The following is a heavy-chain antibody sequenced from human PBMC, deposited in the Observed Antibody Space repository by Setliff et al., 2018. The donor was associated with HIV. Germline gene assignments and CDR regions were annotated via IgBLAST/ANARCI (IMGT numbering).Heavy chain of an antibody. D-gene: IGHD2-15*01. V-gene: IGHV3-21*01. CDR2: ISRSNSYI. CDR3: AKDVCSGAYCYAYYYYGMDV. CDR1: GFTFSTYS. J-gene: IGHJ6*02. Sequence: PGGSLRLSCEASGFTFSTYSMNWVRQAPGKGLEWVSSISRSNSYIYYADSVKGRFTISRDNAKNSLYLQMNSLRVEDTAVYYCAKDVCSGAYCYAYYYYGMDVWGQGTMVTVSS.